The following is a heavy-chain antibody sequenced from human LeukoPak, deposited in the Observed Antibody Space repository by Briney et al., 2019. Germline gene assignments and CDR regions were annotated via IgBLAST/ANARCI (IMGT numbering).Heavy chain of an antibody. CDR2: IRFDATNK. CDR1: GFIFSGSS. J-gene: IGHJ3*02. D-gene: IGHD2/OR15-2a*01. V-gene: IGHV3-30*02. Sequence: PGGSLRLSCAASGFIFSGSSMHWVRQAPGKGLEWVCFIRFDATNKYYADSVKGRFTISRDNAKNSLYLQMNSLRAEDTAVYYCARWGGWTSMAAFDIWGQGTMVTVSS. CDR3: ARWGGWTSMAAFDI.